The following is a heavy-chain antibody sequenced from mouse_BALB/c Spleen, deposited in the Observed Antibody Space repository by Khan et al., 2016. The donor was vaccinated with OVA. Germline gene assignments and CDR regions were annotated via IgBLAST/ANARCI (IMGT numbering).Heavy chain of an antibody. D-gene: IGHD3-2*01. CDR1: GYTFTNHH. Sequence: EVQLQEPGAELVRPGASVKISCKAFGYTFTNHHINWVKQRPGQVLDWIGYINPYNDYTNYNQKFKGKATFTVDTSSSTAYMELSSLTSEDSAVXYSTNQRQPGRMGRFTSRGRGTLVTVCA. J-gene: IGHJ3*01. V-gene: IGHV1S45*01. CDR2: INPYNDYT. CDR3: TNQRQPGRMGRFTS.